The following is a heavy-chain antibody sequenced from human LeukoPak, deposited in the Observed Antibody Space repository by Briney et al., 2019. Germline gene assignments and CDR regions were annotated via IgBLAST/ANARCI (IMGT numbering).Heavy chain of an antibody. J-gene: IGHJ4*02. CDR1: GFPFDDYG. CDR2: INWNGGST. D-gene: IGHD3-22*01. CDR3: ARESRDSSGYWTNLDY. V-gene: IGHV3-20*04. Sequence: GGSLRLSCAASGFPFDDYGMTWVRQAPGKGLEWASGINWNGGSTGYADSVKGRFTISRDNSKNTLYLQMNSLRAEDTAVYYCARESRDSSGYWTNLDYWGQGTLVTVSS.